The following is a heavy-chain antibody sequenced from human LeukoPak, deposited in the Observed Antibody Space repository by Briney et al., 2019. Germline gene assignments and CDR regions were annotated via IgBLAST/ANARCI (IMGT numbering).Heavy chain of an antibody. CDR2: INPSGGST. J-gene: IGHJ1*01. Sequence: ASVKVSCKASGYTFTSYYMHWVRQAPGQGLEWMGIINPSGGSTSHAQKFQGRVTMTRDTSTSTVYMELSSLRSEDTAVYYCATHDYGDYEKVYFQHWGQGTLVTVSS. CDR1: GYTFTSYY. V-gene: IGHV1-46*01. CDR3: ATHDYGDYEKVYFQH. D-gene: IGHD4-17*01.